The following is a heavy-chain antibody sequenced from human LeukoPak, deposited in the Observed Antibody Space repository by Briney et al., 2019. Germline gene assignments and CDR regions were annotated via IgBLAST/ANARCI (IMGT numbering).Heavy chain of an antibody. CDR2: ISYDGSNK. Sequence: GGSLRLSCAASGFTFSSYAMHWVRQAPGKGLEWVAVISYDGSNKYYADSVKGRFTISRDNSKNTLYLQMNSLRAEDTAVYYCARFESLRDYGMDVWGQGTTVTVSS. CDR3: ARFESLRDYGMDV. J-gene: IGHJ6*02. D-gene: IGHD4-17*01. CDR1: GFTFSSYA. V-gene: IGHV3-30-3*01.